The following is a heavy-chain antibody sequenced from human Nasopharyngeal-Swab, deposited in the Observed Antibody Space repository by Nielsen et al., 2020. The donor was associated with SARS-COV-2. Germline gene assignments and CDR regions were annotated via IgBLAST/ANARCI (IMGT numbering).Heavy chain of an antibody. V-gene: IGHV3-74*01. CDR2: INSDGSST. CDR1: GFTFSSYW. Sequence: GGSLRLSCAASGFTFSSYWMHWVRQAPGKGLVWVSRINSDGSSTSYADSVKGRSTISKDNAKNTLYLQMNSLRAEDTAVYYCARSLILQRDAFDIWGQGTMVTVSS. J-gene: IGHJ3*02. CDR3: ARSLILQRDAFDI. D-gene: IGHD1-1*01.